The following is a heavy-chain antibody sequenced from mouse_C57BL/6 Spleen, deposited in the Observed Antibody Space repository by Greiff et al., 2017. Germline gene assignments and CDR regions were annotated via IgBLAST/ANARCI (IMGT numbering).Heavy chain of an antibody. CDR3: AIPPYYGSSYRAMDY. D-gene: IGHD1-1*01. J-gene: IGHJ4*01. CDR2: IYPGSGNT. Sequence: QVQLQQSGAELVRPGASVKLSCKASGYTFTDYYINWVKQRPGQGLEWIARIYPGSGNTYYNEKFKGKATLTAEKSSSTAYMQLSSLTSEDSAVYFCAIPPYYGSSYRAMDYWGQGTSVTVSS. CDR1: GYTFTDYY. V-gene: IGHV1-76*01.